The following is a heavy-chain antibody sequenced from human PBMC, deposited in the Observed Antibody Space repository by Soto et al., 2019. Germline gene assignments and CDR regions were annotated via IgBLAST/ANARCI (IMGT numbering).Heavy chain of an antibody. CDR2: IYYSGST. Sequence: SETLSLTCTVSGGSISSYYWSWIRQPPGKGLEWIGYIYYSGSTNYNPSLKSRVTISVDTSKNQFSLKVSSVTAADTAVYYCARRWGASFELWGQGTLVIVSS. J-gene: IGHJ4*02. CDR1: GGSISSYY. CDR3: ARRWGASFEL. D-gene: IGHD7-27*01. V-gene: IGHV4-59*01.